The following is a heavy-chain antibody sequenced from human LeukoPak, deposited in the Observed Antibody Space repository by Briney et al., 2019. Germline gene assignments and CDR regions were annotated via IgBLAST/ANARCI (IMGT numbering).Heavy chain of an antibody. J-gene: IGHJ4*02. CDR3: ARGLSAAPPGRY. Sequence: SETLSLTCAVYGGSFSGYYWSWIRRPPGKGLEWIGEINHSGSTNYNPSLKSRVTISVDTSENQFSLKLSSVTAADTAVYYCARGLSAAPPGRYWGQGTLVAVSS. CDR2: INHSGST. V-gene: IGHV4-34*01. D-gene: IGHD6-13*01. CDR1: GGSFSGYY.